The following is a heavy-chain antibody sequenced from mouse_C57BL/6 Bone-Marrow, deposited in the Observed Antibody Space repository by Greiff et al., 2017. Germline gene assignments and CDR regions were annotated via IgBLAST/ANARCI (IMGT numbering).Heavy chain of an antibody. CDR2: IYPRSGNT. Sequence: VQLQQSGAELARPGASVKLSCTASGYTFTSYGISWVKQRTGQGLEWIGEIYPRSGNTYYTEKFKGKATLTADKSSSTAYMVLRSLTSEDSAVYFCAGKLTPYWGQGTLVTVSA. CDR1: GYTFTSYG. V-gene: IGHV1-81*01. CDR3: AGKLTPY. J-gene: IGHJ3*01.